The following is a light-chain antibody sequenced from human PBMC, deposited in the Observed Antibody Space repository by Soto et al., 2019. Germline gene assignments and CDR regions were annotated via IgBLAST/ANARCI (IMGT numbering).Light chain of an antibody. V-gene: IGKV3-11*01. CDR2: NAS. CDR3: KQYGSSPIT. J-gene: IGKJ5*01. CDR1: QSVSTF. Sequence: EIVLTQSPATLSLSPGERAILSCRASQSVSTFLAWFQQKPGQPPRLLIYNASNRTTGIPARFSGSGSGTEFTLTIRTLQSEDFAVFYCKQYGSSPITFGQGTRLEIK.